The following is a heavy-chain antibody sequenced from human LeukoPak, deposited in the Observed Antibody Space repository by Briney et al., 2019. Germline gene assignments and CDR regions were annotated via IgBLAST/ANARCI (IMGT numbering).Heavy chain of an antibody. CDR3: ARRVVNNRNWYFDL. CDR2: IYPGDSDT. J-gene: IGHJ2*01. D-gene: IGHD4-23*01. Sequence: GKSLKISCKGSGYSFTRKWIVWVRQMPGKGLEWMAIIYPGDSDTTYSPSFQGQVTISADKSINTAYLQWSSLKASDTAMYYCARRVVNNRNWYFDLWGRGTLVTVSS. V-gene: IGHV5-51*01. CDR1: GYSFTRKW.